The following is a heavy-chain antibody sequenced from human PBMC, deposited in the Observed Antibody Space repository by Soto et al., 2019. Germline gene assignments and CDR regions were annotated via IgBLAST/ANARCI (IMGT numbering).Heavy chain of an antibody. D-gene: IGHD2-15*01. CDR3: AREGYCSGGSCYSRTLDY. Sequence: LSLTCAVYGGSFSGYYWSWIRQPPGKGLEWIGEINHSGSTNYNPSLKSRVTISVDTSKNQFSLKLSSVTAADTAVYYCAREGYCSGGSCYSRTLDYWGQGTLVTVSS. CDR2: INHSGST. CDR1: GGSFSGYY. J-gene: IGHJ4*02. V-gene: IGHV4-34*01.